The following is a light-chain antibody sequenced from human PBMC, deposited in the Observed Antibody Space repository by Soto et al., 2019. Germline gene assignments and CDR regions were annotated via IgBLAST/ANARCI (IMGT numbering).Light chain of an antibody. CDR2: SSN. CDR1: SNIGSNY. Sequence: QSVLTQPPSASGTPGQRVTISCSNIGSNYVYWYQQLPGTAPKLLIYSSNQRPSGVPDRFSGSKSGTSASLAISGLRSEDEADYYCAAWDDSLSRWVFGGGTKLTVL. V-gene: IGLV1-47*02. CDR3: AAWDDSLSRWV. J-gene: IGLJ3*02.